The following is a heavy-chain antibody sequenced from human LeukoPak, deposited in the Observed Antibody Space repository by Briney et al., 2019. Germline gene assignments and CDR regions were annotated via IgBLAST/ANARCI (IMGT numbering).Heavy chain of an antibody. CDR2: IKSDGST. J-gene: IGHJ6*03. CDR3: ARRGGYYYYYMDV. V-gene: IGHV3-74*01. Sequence: GSLRLSCAASGFTFSSYWMHWVRQTPGKGLMWVSRIKSDGSTIYADSVKGRFTISRDNAKNMVYLQMNRLRAEDTAMYYCARRGGYYYYYMDVWGKGTTVTISS. D-gene: IGHD3-16*01. CDR1: GFTFSSYW.